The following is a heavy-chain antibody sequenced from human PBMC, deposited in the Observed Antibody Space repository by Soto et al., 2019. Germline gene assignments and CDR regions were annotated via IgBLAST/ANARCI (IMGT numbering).Heavy chain of an antibody. Sequence: QVQLVQSGAEVKKPGSSVKVSCKASGGTFSSYAISWVRQAPGQGLEWMGGIIPIFGTANYAQKFQGRVTITADKSPSTAYMELSSLRSEDTAVYYCAGLRSNRGGNWFDPWGQGTLVTVSS. CDR1: GGTFSSYA. V-gene: IGHV1-69*06. J-gene: IGHJ5*02. CDR3: AGLRSNRGGNWFDP. D-gene: IGHD2-2*01. CDR2: IIPIFGTA.